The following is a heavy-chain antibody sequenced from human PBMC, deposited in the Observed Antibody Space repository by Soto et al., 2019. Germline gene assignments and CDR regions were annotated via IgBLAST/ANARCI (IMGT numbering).Heavy chain of an antibody. Sequence: GGSLRLSCAASGFTFRNYVMHWVRQAPGKGLEWVAVISSDGSNKYYADSVKGRFTISRDNSKNTLYLQMNSLRIEDTAVYYCTKDRATHRHYWGQGP. CDR1: GFTFRNYV. CDR2: ISSDGSNK. J-gene: IGHJ4*02. CDR3: TKDRATHRHY. V-gene: IGHV3-30*18.